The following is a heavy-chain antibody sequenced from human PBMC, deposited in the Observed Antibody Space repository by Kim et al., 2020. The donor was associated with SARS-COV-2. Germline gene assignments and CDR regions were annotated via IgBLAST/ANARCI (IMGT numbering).Heavy chain of an antibody. CDR3: ASSGYDPSTTPNYFDY. CDR2: ISSSSSYI. CDR1: GFTFSSYS. V-gene: IGHV3-21*01. J-gene: IGHJ4*02. Sequence: GGSLRLSCAASGFTFSSYSMNWVRQAPGKGLEWVSSISSSSSYIYYADSVKGRFTISRDNAKNSLYLQMNSLRAEDTAVYYCASSGYDPSTTPNYFDYWGQGTLVTVSS. D-gene: IGHD5-12*01.